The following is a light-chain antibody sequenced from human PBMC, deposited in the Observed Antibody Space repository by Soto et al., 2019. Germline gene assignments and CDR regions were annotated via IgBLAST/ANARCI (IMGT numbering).Light chain of an antibody. CDR2: AAS. V-gene: IGKV1-27*01. Sequence: DVQMTQSPSSLSASVGDTVTITCRASQGIIDYVAWYQQRPGKAPKLLIYAASTLHTGVPSRFSGSGAGTDFTLIISSLQPEDVATYYCQKYDTAPQTFGQGTRVEI. CDR1: QGIIDY. CDR3: QKYDTAPQT. J-gene: IGKJ1*01.